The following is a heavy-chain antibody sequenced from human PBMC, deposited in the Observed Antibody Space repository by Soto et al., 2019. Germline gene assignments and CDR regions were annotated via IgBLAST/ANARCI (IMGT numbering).Heavy chain of an antibody. Sequence: QVQLVQSGAEXKEPGSSVKVSCKTSGGTFSSSAISWLRQAPGQGLEWMGGIIPLFRTPDYAQKFQGRVTIAADESTSTAYMELSSLRSEDTAVYYCARDNDRLQLGGNYYYILDVWGQGTTITVSS. CDR2: IIPLFRTP. CDR3: ARDNDRLQLGGNYYYILDV. D-gene: IGHD4-4*01. J-gene: IGHJ6*02. CDR1: GGTFSSSA. V-gene: IGHV1-69*12.